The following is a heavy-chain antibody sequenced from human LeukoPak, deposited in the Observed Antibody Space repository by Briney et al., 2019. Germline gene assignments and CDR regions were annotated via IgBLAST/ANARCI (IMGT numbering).Heavy chain of an antibody. CDR2: IYSGGST. Sequence: PGGSLRLSCAASGFTVSSNYMSWVRQAPGKGLEWVSVIYSGGSTYYADSVKGRFTISRDNSKNTLYLQMNSLRAEDTAVYYCAKIGGGDYNWFDPWGQGTLVTVSS. CDR1: GFTVSSNY. J-gene: IGHJ5*02. D-gene: IGHD2-21*02. V-gene: IGHV3-53*05. CDR3: AKIGGGDYNWFDP.